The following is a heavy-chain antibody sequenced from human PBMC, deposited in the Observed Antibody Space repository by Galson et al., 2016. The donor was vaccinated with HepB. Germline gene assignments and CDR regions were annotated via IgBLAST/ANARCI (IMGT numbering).Heavy chain of an antibody. D-gene: IGHD2-2*01. J-gene: IGHJ5*02. CDR3: ARRSRQCTSNSCYQNNGVDR. Sequence: QSGAEVKKPGESLKISCKGSGYSSTNYWVGWVRQMPGKGLEWMGIIYPGDSDTTYSPSFEGLVTISVDKSISAAYLQWASLKASDTAMYYGARRSRQCTSNSCYQNNGVDRWGQGTLVTVS. CDR2: IYPGDSDT. V-gene: IGHV5-51*01. CDR1: GYSSTNYW.